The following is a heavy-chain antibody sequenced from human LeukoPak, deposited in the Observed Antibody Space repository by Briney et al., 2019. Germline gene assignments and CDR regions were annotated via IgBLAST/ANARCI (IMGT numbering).Heavy chain of an antibody. Sequence: GGSLRLSSTPSRITSCTYAMFWVRQAPGEGVEFGPAISGSGGSTYYADSVKGRFTISRDNSKNMVHLQMNSLTGEDTALYYCVRRGDASSGWGDHDFWGQGALVTVSS. CDR2: ISGSGGST. V-gene: IGHV3-23*01. CDR3: VRRGDASSGWGDHDF. D-gene: IGHD6-19*01. CDR1: RITSCTYA. J-gene: IGHJ4*02.